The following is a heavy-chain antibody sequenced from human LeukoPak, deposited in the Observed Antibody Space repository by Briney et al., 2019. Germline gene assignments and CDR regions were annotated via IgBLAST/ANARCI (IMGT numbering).Heavy chain of an antibody. J-gene: IGHJ4*02. CDR2: ISSSSNII. CDR1: GFTFSSYS. V-gene: IGHV3-48*01. D-gene: IGHD3-22*01. Sequence: GGSLRLSCAGSGFTFSSYSMNWVRQAPGKGLEWVSYISSSSNIIDYTDSVKGRFTISRDNAKNSLYLQMNSLRAEDTAVYYCARAYYYDSSGYGFDYWGQGTLVTVSS. CDR3: ARAYYYDSSGYGFDY.